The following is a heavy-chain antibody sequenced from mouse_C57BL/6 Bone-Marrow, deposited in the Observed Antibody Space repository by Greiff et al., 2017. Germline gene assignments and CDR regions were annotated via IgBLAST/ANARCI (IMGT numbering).Heavy chain of an antibody. J-gene: IGHJ4*01. Sequence: VKLMEPGAELVKPGASVKLSCKASGYTFTSYWMHWVKQRPGQGLEWIGMIHPNSGSTNYNEKFKSKATVTVDKYSSTAYMQLSSLTSEDSAVYYCARPSTGTGAMDYWGQGTSVTVSS. CDR1: GYTFTSYW. CDR3: ARPSTGTGAMDY. CDR2: IHPNSGST. D-gene: IGHD4-1*02. V-gene: IGHV1-64*01.